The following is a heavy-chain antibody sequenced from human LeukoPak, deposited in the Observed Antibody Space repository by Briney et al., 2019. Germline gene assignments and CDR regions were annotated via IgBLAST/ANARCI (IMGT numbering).Heavy chain of an antibody. CDR3: ARRDFWSGYFDY. Sequence: PSETLSLTCTVSGGSISSSSYYWGWIRQPPGKGLEWIGSIYYSGSTYYNPSLKSRVTISVDTSKNQFSLKLSSVTAADTAVYHCARRDFWSGYFDYWGQGTLVTVSS. CDR2: IYYSGST. V-gene: IGHV4-39*01. CDR1: GGSISSSSYY. D-gene: IGHD3-3*01. J-gene: IGHJ4*02.